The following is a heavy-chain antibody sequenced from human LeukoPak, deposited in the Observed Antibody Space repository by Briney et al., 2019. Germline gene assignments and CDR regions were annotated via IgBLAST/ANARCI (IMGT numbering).Heavy chain of an antibody. V-gene: IGHV4-39*07. Sequence: SETLSLTCTVSGVSISSSSYYWGWIRQPPGKGLEWIGSMYYSGSTYYNPSLKSRVTISVDTSKNQISLKLSSVTAADTAVYHCARVSKVVPAAHLFDYWGQGTLVTVSS. CDR3: ARVSKVVPAAHLFDY. J-gene: IGHJ4*02. CDR2: MYYSGST. CDR1: GVSISSSSYY. D-gene: IGHD2-2*01.